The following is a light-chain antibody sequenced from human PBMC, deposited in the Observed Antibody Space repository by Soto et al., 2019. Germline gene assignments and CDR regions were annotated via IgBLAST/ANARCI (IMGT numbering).Light chain of an antibody. CDR1: SSEVGGNNY. J-gene: IGLJ1*01. Sequence: QSALTQPASVSGSPGESITISCTGTSSEVGGNNYVSWYQQHPGKAPKLMIYDVSNRPSGVSNRFSGSKSGNTASLTISGLQAEDEADYYCSSYTSSSTLYVFGTGTKVTVL. CDR3: SSYTSSSTLYV. V-gene: IGLV2-14*01. CDR2: DVS.